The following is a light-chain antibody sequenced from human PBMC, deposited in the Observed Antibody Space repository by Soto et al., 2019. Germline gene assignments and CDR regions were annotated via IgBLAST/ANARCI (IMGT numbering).Light chain of an antibody. CDR3: QQWKNWPPIT. CDR1: QSVDKF. V-gene: IGKV3-11*01. J-gene: IGKJ5*01. Sequence: IELTQSPATLSLSTGETATHSCRASQSVDKFLAWYQQRPGQPPRLLIFDSSNRATGVPVRFSGTGPGTVFTLTIGSLEPEDSALYYCQQWKNWPPITFGQGTRLEIK. CDR2: DSS.